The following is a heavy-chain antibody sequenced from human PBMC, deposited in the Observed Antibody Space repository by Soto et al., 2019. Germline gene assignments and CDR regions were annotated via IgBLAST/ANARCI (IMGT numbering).Heavy chain of an antibody. J-gene: IGHJ4*02. CDR3: ARHYWIQLWSHFDY. V-gene: IGHV4-39*01. D-gene: IGHD5-18*01. Sequence: SSETLSLTCTVSGGSINSVDYYWSWIRQPPGKGLEWIGSIYYSGSTYYNPSLKGRVTISVDTSKNQFSLKLSSVTAADTAVYYCARHYWIQLWSHFDYWGQGTLVTVSS. CDR2: IYYSGST. CDR1: GGSINSVDYY.